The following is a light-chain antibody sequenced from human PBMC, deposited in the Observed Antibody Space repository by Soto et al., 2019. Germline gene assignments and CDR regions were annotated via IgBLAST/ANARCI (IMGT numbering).Light chain of an antibody. CDR2: EVS. J-gene: IGLJ1*01. Sequence: QSALTQPPSASGSPGQSVTISCTGTSSDVGKYDYVSWFQHHPGKAPKLIIYEVSKRPSGVPDRFSGSKSGSTASLTVSGLQTEDEADYYCCSYAGTFYAFGTGTKVTV. V-gene: IGLV2-8*01. CDR3: CSYAGTFYA. CDR1: SSDVGKYDY.